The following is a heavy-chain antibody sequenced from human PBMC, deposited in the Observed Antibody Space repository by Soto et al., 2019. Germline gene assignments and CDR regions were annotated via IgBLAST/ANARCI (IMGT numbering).Heavy chain of an antibody. D-gene: IGHD6-13*01. Sequence: GASVKVSCKASGYNFASYGVNWVRQAPGQGLEWMGWISSYSGNTKYAQKFQGRVTMTADMSTNTAYMELRSLESDDTAVYYCARGAWLAAAGYVDYWGQGTPVTVSS. J-gene: IGHJ4*02. CDR1: GYNFASYG. CDR3: ARGAWLAAAGYVDY. CDR2: ISSYSGNT. V-gene: IGHV1-18*01.